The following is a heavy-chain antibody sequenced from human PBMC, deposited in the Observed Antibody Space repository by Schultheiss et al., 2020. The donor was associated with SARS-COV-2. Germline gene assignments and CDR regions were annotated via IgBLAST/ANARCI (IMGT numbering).Heavy chain of an antibody. CDR3: ARDSPSSYCGGDCPPDY. CDR1: GFTFSSYA. J-gene: IGHJ4*02. Sequence: GGSLRLSCAASGFTFSSYAMHWVRQAPGKGLEWVAVISYDGSNKYYADSVKGRFTISRDNSKNTLYLQMNSLRAEDTAVYYCARDSPSSYCGGDCPPDYWGQGTLVTVSS. D-gene: IGHD2-21*02. V-gene: IGHV3-30*01. CDR2: ISYDGSNK.